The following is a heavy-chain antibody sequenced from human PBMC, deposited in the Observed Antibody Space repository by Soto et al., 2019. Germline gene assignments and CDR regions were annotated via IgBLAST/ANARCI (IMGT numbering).Heavy chain of an antibody. D-gene: IGHD3-22*01. CDR2: IVVGSGNT. CDR1: GFTFTSSA. J-gene: IGHJ4*02. CDR3: AADNHYYDGSGYLHAHFDY. V-gene: IGHV1-58*01. Sequence: EASVKVSCKASGFTFTSSAVQWVRQARGQRLEWIGWIVVGSGNTNYAQKFQERVTITRDMSTSTAYMELSSLRSEDTAVYYCAADNHYYDGSGYLHAHFDYWGQGTLVTVSS.